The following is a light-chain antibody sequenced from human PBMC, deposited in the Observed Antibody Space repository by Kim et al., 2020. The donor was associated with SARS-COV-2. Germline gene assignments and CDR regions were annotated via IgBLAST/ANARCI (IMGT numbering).Light chain of an antibody. CDR3: QQCRSPPYT. CDR2: GAS. CDR1: QNMNSY. V-gene: IGKV1-39*01. Sequence: SASVGDRVTITCRARQNMNSYVNWYQQKPGKAPTLWLYGASNLQSGVPSRFSGSGSGTDFTLTIRSPQPEDFAAYSCQQCRSPPYTCGQGTKLEI. J-gene: IGKJ2*01.